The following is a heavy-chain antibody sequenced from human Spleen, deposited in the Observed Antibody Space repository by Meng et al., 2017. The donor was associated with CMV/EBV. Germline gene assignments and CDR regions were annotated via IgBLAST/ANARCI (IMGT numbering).Heavy chain of an antibody. J-gene: IGHJ4*02. V-gene: IGHV3-30*02. D-gene: IGHD2-15*01. CDR3: TKGGNGGSRHHFDY. CDR1: GLTFSSYG. Sequence: GESLKISCAASGLTFSSYGMSWVRQAPGKGLEWVALIRYDGSDKYYGDSVKGRFTISRDNSKNTLYLQMNSLRAEDTAVYYCTKGGNGGSRHHFDYWGQGTLVTVSS. CDR2: IRYDGSDK.